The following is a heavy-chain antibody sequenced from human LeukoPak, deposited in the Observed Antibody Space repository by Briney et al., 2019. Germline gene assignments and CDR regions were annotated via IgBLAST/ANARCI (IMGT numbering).Heavy chain of an antibody. CDR1: GFTFSNYA. CDR3: ARDRPPNYFDD. Sequence: GGSLRLSCSASGFTFSNYAMHWVRQAPGKGLEYVSAISSNGGSTYYADSVKGRFTISRDNSKNTLYLQMSSLRSEDTAVYYCARDRPPNYFDDWGQGTLVTVSS. CDR2: ISSNGGST. V-gene: IGHV3-64D*06. J-gene: IGHJ4*02.